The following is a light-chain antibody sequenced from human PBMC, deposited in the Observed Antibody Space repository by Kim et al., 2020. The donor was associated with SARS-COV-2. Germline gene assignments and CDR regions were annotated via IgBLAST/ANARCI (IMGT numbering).Light chain of an antibody. CDR1: SSDVGGYNY. CDR2: DVS. CDR3: FSYAGTYTLGV. V-gene: IGLV2-11*03. Sequence: QSATISCTGTSSDVGGYNYGSWYQQYPGKAPQLMIYDVSKRPSGVPDRFSGSKSGNTASLTISGLQAEDEAHYYCFSYAGTYTLGVFGGGTKVTVL. J-gene: IGLJ3*02.